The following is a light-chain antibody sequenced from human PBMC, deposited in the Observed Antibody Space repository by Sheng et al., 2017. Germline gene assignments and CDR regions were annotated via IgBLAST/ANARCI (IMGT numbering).Light chain of an antibody. Sequence: ELVLTQSPGTLSLSPGERATLSCRTSQSVTYNHLAWYQRKPGQAPRLLIYGVSNRATGIPDRFSGSGSGTDFTLTISRLEPEDSGVYYCQQYGASPPIFAFGPGTKV. J-gene: IGKJ3*01. CDR2: GVS. CDR3: QQYGASPPIFA. V-gene: IGKV3-20*01. CDR1: QSVTYNH.